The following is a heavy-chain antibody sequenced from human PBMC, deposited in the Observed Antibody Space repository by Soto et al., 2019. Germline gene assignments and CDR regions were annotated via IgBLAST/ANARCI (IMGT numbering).Heavy chain of an antibody. V-gene: IGHV1-18*04. CDR1: GYTFSNYA. J-gene: IGHJ4*02. D-gene: IGHD2-8*01. Sequence: ASVKVSCKTSGYTFSNYAISWVRQAPGQGLEWMGWVSPYNGNANYTEKFQGRVSMTTDTSTTTAYMELTSLTSDDTAIYYCAIAISLIMAAPVYWGQATLVTVSS. CDR3: AIAISLIMAAPVY. CDR2: VSPYNGNA.